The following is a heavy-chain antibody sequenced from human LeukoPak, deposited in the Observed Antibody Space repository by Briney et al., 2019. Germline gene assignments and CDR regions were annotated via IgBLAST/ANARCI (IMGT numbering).Heavy chain of an antibody. CDR3: ARPYCSGGSCYIFDY. CDR2: ISGSGGST. J-gene: IGHJ4*02. CDR1: GFTFSSYA. V-gene: IGHV3-23*01. D-gene: IGHD2-15*01. Sequence: GGSLRLSCAASGFTFSSYAMSWVRQAPGKGLEWVSAISGSGGSTYYADSVKGRFTISRDNAKNSLYLQMNSLRAEDTAVYYCARPYCSGGSCYIFDYWGQGTLVTVSS.